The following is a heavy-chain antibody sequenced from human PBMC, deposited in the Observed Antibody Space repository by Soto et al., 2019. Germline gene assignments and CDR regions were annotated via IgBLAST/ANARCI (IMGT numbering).Heavy chain of an antibody. V-gene: IGHV4-34*01. CDR1: GGSFSGYY. CDR3: ASVSSVAATDAYYFDY. J-gene: IGHJ4*02. Sequence: SETLSLTCAVYGGSFSGYYWSWIRQPPGKGLEWIGEINHSGSTNYNPSLKSRVTISVDTSKNQFSLKLSSVTAADTAVYYCASVSSVAATDAYYFDYWGQGTLVTVSS. CDR2: INHSGST. D-gene: IGHD6-19*01.